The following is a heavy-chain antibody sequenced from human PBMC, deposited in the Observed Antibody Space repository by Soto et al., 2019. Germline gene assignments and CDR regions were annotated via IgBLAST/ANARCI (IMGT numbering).Heavy chain of an antibody. CDR3: ARDRGVPGIFDY. CDR2: IYYSGST. Sequence: ETLSLTCTVSNVSISSTNYYWGWIRQPPGKGLEWIGSIYYSGSTNYNPSLKSRVTISVDTSKNQFSLKLNSVTAADTAVYYCARDRGVPGIFDYWGQGTLVTVSS. CDR1: NVSISSTNYY. D-gene: IGHD3-10*01. V-gene: IGHV4-39*02. J-gene: IGHJ4*02.